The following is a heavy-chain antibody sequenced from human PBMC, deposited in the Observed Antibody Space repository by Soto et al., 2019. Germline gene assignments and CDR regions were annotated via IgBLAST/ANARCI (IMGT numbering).Heavy chain of an antibody. V-gene: IGHV1-3*01. D-gene: IGHD3-10*01. CDR3: ARDRSGLRGLYYYGMDV. Sequence: ASVKVSCKASGYTFTSYAMHWVRQAPGQRLEWMGWINAGNGNTKYSQKFQGRVTITRDTPASTAYMELSSLRSEDTAVYYCARDRSGLRGLYYYGMDVWGQGTTVTVSS. J-gene: IGHJ6*02. CDR2: INAGNGNT. CDR1: GYTFTSYA.